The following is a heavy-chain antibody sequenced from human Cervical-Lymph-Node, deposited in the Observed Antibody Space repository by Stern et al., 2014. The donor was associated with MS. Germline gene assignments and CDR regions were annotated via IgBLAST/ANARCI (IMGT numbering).Heavy chain of an antibody. Sequence: VQLLESGGGVVQPGRSLRLSCAVSGFTFSTYAIHWLRQAPGKGLEWVSVVSYDGTTAYYADSVKGRFTISRDNSRNTLYLQMNSLRAEDTALYYCAKDASTQWLVQSDAFDIWGQGTMVIVSS. CDR2: VSYDGTTA. D-gene: IGHD6-19*01. V-gene: IGHV3-30*18. CDR3: AKDASTQWLVQSDAFDI. J-gene: IGHJ3*02. CDR1: GFTFSTYA.